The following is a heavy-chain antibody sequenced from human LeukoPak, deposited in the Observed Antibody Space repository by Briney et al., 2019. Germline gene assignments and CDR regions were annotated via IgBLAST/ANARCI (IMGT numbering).Heavy chain of an antibody. D-gene: IGHD5-18*01. CDR1: GFTFSSYE. V-gene: IGHV3-48*03. CDR3: ARTIYSYALKYYYYGMDV. J-gene: IGHJ6*02. Sequence: PGGSLRLSCAASGFTFSSYEMNWVRQAPGKGLEWVSYIIISGSTIYYADSVKGRFTISRDNAKNSLYLQMNSLRAEDTAVYYCARTIYSYALKYYYYGMDVWGQGTTVTVS. CDR2: IIISGSTI.